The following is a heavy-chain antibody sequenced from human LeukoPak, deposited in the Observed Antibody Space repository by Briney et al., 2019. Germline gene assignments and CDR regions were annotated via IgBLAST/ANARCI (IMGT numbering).Heavy chain of an antibody. D-gene: IGHD2/OR15-2a*01. CDR3: AKKHSTGLDP. J-gene: IGHJ5*02. V-gene: IGHV3-53*01. CDR2: IYSGGST. Sequence: PGGSLSLSCAASGFPFSSNYMSGVRQAPGKGLEWVSVIYSGGSTYYADSVKGRFTISRDNSKNTLYLQMNSLRAEDTAVYYCAKKHSTGLDPWGQGTLVTVSS. CDR1: GFPFSSNY.